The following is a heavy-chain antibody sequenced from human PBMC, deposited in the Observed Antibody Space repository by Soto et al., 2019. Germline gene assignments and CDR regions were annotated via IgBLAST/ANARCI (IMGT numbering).Heavy chain of an antibody. CDR1: GFTFSSYA. CDR3: AKGSGSSGYYNYFDY. D-gene: IGHD3-22*01. V-gene: IGHV3-23*01. CDR2: IGGSGGST. J-gene: IGHJ4*02. Sequence: GGSLRLSCAASGFTFSSYAMSWVRQAPGKGLEWVSIIGGSGGSTYYADSVKGRFTISRDNSKNTLYMQMNSLRAEDTAVYYCAKGSGSSGYYNYFDYWGQGTLVTVSS.